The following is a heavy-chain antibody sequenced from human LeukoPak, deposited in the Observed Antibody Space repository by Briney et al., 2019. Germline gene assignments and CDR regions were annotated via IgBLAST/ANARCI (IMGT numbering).Heavy chain of an antibody. CDR1: GFTFSSYE. CDR3: AVDRATHYFDY. Sequence: GGSLRLSCAASGFTFSSYEMNWVRQAPGKGLEWVSYISSSGSTIYYADSVKGRFAISRDNAKNSLYLQMNSLRAEDTAVYYCAVDRATHYFDYWGQGTLVTVSS. V-gene: IGHV3-48*03. D-gene: IGHD1-26*01. CDR2: ISSSGSTI. J-gene: IGHJ4*02.